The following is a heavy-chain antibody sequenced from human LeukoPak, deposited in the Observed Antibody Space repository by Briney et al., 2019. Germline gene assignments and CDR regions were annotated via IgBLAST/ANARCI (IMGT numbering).Heavy chain of an antibody. CDR1: GYTLTELS. CDR2: FDPEDGET. Sequence: ASVKVSCKVSGYTLTELSMHWVRQAPGKGPEWMGGFDPEDGETIYAQKFQGRVTMTEDTSTDTAYMELSSLRSEDTAVYYCATADSGWELLGLWYWGQGTLVTVSS. D-gene: IGHD1-26*01. J-gene: IGHJ4*02. V-gene: IGHV1-24*01. CDR3: ATADSGWELLGLWY.